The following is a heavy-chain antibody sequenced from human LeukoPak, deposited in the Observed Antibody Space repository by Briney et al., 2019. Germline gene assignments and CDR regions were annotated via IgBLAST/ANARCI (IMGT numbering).Heavy chain of an antibody. CDR1: GFTFSRYW. J-gene: IGHJ4*02. Sequence: PGGSLRLSCAASGFTFSRYWMSWVRQAPGKGLEWVANIKQDGSETYYVDSVKGRFTISRDNAKNLLYLEMNSLRHEDTALYYCARVDGSSSCPDYWGQGTLVTVSS. D-gene: IGHD6-13*01. V-gene: IGHV3-7*01. CDR3: ARVDGSSSCPDY. CDR2: IKQDGSET.